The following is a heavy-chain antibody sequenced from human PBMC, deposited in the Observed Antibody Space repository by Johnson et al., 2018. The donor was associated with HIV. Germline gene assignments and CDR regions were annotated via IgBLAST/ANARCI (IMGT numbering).Heavy chain of an antibody. Sequence: VQLVESGGGLIQPGGSLRLSCAASGFTVSSNYMSWVRQAPGKGLEWVSVISGSGGSTYYADSVKGRFTISRDNSKNTLYLQMNSLRAEDTAVYYCAKDLRGSSWPLDAFDIWGQGTMVTVSS. CDR2: ISGSGGST. J-gene: IGHJ3*02. V-gene: IGHV3-23*04. D-gene: IGHD6-13*01. CDR1: GFTVSSNY. CDR3: AKDLRGSSWPLDAFDI.